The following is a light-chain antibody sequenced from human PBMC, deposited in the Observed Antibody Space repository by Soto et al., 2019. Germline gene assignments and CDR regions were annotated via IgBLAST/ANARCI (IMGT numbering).Light chain of an antibody. Sequence: DIQMTQSPSSLSASLGDRVTITCRASQNIDNYLNWYQHKPGKAPKLLIYATSTLQSGVPARFSGSGSGTEFTLTISSLQPDDFATYYCQQYNSYTWTFGQGTKVDI. CDR2: ATS. CDR1: QNIDNY. CDR3: QQYNSYTWT. J-gene: IGKJ1*01. V-gene: IGKV1-16*01.